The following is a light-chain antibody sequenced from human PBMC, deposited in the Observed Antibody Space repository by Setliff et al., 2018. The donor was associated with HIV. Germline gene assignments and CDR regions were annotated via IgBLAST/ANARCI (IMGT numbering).Light chain of an antibody. CDR3: SSHTPSSTLV. J-gene: IGLJ1*01. Sequence: QSALAQPASVSGPPGQSITISCTGTSSDVGNYNYVSWYQQHPGKAPKLMIYEVSNRPSGISNRFSGSKSGNTASLTISGLQAEDEADYYCSSHTPSSTLVFGTGTKVTVL. CDR1: SSDVGNYNY. CDR2: EVS. V-gene: IGLV2-14*01.